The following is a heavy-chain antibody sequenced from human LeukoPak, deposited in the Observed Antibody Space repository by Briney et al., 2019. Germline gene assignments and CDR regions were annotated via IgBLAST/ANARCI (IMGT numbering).Heavy chain of an antibody. D-gene: IGHD2-15*01. CDR2: IYTSGST. CDR1: GGSISSYY. J-gene: IGHJ4*02. V-gene: IGHV4-4*09. CDR3: AGHERWYQSLFDY. Sequence: SETLSLTCTVSGGSISSYYWSWIRQPPGKGLEWIGYIYTSGSTNYNPSLKSRVTISVDASKNQFSLKLSSVTAADTAVYYCAGHERWYQSLFDYWGQGTLVTVSS.